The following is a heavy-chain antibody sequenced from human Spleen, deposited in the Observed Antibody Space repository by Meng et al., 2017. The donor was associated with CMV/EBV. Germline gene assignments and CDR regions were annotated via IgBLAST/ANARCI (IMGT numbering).Heavy chain of an antibody. V-gene: IGHV3-33*01. CDR2: IWYDGSNK. J-gene: IGHJ6*02. Sequence: GGSLRLSCAASGFTFSNFGMHWVRQAPGKGLEWVAVIWYDGSNKYHADSVKGRFTISRDKSKNTLDLQMHSLRAEDTAVYYCARGRHCSSASCEGIYYYSGLDVWGQGTTVTVSS. CDR3: ARGRHCSSASCEGIYYYSGLDV. CDR1: GFTFSNFG. D-gene: IGHD2-2*01.